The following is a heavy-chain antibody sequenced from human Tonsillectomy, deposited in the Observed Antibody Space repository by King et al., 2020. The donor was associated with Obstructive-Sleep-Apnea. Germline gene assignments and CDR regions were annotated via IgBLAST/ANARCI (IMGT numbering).Heavy chain of an antibody. V-gene: IGHV3-23*04. CDR1: GFTFSNYA. D-gene: IGHD5-18*01. CDR3: AKRVDTAMVFDY. Sequence: VQLVESGGGLVQSGGSLRLSCAASGFTFSNYAMRWVRQAPGKGLEWGSASNTGGGTTYYAHAVKGRFTISRDNSKNTMYLQMNSLRAEDTAVYYCAKRVDTAMVFDYWGQGTLVTVSS. CDR2: SNTGGGTT. J-gene: IGHJ4*02.